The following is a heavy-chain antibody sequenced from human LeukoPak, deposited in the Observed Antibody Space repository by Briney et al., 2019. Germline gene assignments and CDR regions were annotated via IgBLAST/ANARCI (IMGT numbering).Heavy chain of an antibody. Sequence: GRSLRLSCAASGFTFSSYGMHWVRQAPGKGLEWVAVISYDGSNKYYADSVKGRFTISRDNSKNTLYLQMNSLRAEDTAVYYCAKDHGGTTTPDYWGQGTLVTVSS. CDR2: ISYDGSNK. CDR3: AKDHGGTTTPDY. D-gene: IGHD1-1*01. V-gene: IGHV3-30*18. J-gene: IGHJ4*02. CDR1: GFTFSSYG.